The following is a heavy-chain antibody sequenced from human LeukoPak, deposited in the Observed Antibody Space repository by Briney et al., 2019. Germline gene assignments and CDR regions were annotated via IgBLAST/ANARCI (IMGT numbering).Heavy chain of an antibody. J-gene: IGHJ4*02. Sequence: SETLSLTCTVSGGSINSRAYYWGWIRQPTGKGLEWIGSIHYGGSTYHNPSLKSRVNISIDTSKNQFSLRLTSVTAADTAVYFCARPRLLFGSGPILVWGQGTLVTVSS. CDR1: GGSINSRAYY. D-gene: IGHD3-10*01. CDR2: IHYGGST. V-gene: IGHV4-39*07. CDR3: ARPRLLFGSGPILV.